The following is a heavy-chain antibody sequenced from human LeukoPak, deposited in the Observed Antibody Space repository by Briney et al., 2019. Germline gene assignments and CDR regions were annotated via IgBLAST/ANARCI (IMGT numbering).Heavy chain of an antibody. CDR3: ARALTHIKYYYDSSGNWFDP. CDR2: INHSGST. J-gene: IGHJ5*02. D-gene: IGHD3-22*01. V-gene: IGHV4-34*01. CDR1: GGSFSSYY. Sequence: SETLSLTCAVYGGSFSSYYWSWIRQPPGKGLEWIGEINHSGSTNYNPSLKSRVTISVDTSKNQFSLKLSSVTAADTAVYYCARALTHIKYYYDSSGNWFDPWGQGTLVTVSS.